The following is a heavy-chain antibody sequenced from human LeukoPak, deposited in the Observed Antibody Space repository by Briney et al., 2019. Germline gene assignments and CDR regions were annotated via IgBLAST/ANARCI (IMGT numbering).Heavy chain of an antibody. CDR2: ISPAGDST. V-gene: IGHV3-23*01. J-gene: IGHJ4*02. CDR3: TRDRSVSRFDY. Sequence: GGSLRLSCTASGFTFSDYSMSWVRQAPGAGLEWVSAISPAGDSTTDADSVEGRFTISRDNSQNTLNLQMNSLRDEDTAVYYCTRDRSVSRFDYWGQGTLVTVSS. CDR1: GFTFSDYS. D-gene: IGHD3-16*01.